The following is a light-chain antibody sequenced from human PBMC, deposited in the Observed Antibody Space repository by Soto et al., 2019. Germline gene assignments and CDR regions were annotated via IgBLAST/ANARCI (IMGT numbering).Light chain of an antibody. CDR3: AAWDDSLNGYV. V-gene: IGLV1-36*01. Sequence: VLTQPPSVSEAPRQRVTISCSGSSSNIGNNGVNWYQQLPGKAPKLLIYYDDLKPSGVSDRFSGSKSGTSASLAISGLQSEDEADYYCAAWDDSLNGYVFGSGTKLTVL. CDR2: YDD. CDR1: SSNIGNNG. J-gene: IGLJ1*01.